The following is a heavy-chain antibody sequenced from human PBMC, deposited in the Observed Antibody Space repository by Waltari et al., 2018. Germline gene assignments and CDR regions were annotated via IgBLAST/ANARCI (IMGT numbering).Heavy chain of an antibody. D-gene: IGHD5-12*01. J-gene: IGHJ5*02. Sequence: QVQLVQSGAEVKKPGSSVKVSCKASGGTFRRYAISWVRPAPGQGLEWMGRIIPIFGTANYAQKFQGRVTITADKSTSTAYMELSSLRSEDTAVYYCAREVGDGYNSGWFDPWGQGTLVTVSS. CDR3: AREVGDGYNSGWFDP. CDR1: GGTFRRYA. V-gene: IGHV1-69*08. CDR2: IIPIFGTA.